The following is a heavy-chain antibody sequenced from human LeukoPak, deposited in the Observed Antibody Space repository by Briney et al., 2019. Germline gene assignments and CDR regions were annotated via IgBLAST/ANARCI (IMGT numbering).Heavy chain of an antibody. CDR2: ISYIGST. CDR3: ARDLVTVTKGFDI. Sequence: SETLSLTCTVSGDSFSSHYWTWIRQPPGKGLEWIGYISYIGSTNYNPSLKSRVTISIDTSKNQFSLKLSSVSAADTAVYYCARDLVTVTKGFDIWGQGTMVSVSS. V-gene: IGHV4-59*11. J-gene: IGHJ3*02. D-gene: IGHD4-17*01. CDR1: GDSFSSHY.